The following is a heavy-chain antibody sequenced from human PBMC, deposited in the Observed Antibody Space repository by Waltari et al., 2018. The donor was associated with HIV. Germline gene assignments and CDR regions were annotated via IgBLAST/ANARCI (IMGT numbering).Heavy chain of an antibody. CDR2: LYPPSGRV. Sequence: EVRLVQSGAVIKRPGDSLKISCKTSGYTFTSYWIGWVGQTAGRGLEWFGVLYPPSGRVQYHPSFHGRGGISTDWSTRTAYLEWRSLTALDTGVYYCARRPDYGGDWFGSWGQGTLVSVSS. V-gene: IGHV5-51*03. D-gene: IGHD3-10*01. CDR1: GYTFTSYW. CDR3: ARRPDYGGDWFGS. J-gene: IGHJ5*01.